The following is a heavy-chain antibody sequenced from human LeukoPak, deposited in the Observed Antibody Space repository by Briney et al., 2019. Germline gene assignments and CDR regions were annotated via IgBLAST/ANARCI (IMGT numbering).Heavy chain of an antibody. CDR2: INHSGST. J-gene: IGHJ4*02. V-gene: IGHV4-34*01. Sequence: SETLSLTCAVYGGSFSGYYWSWIRQPPGKGLEWIGEINHSGSTNYNPSLKSRVTISVDTSKNQFSLKLSSVTAADTAVYYCARERYGSGSYYSDYWGQGTLVTVSS. D-gene: IGHD3-10*01. CDR1: GGSFSGYY. CDR3: ARERYGSGSYYSDY.